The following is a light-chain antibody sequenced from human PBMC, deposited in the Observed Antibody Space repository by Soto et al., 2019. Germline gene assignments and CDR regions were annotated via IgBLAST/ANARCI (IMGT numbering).Light chain of an antibody. CDR2: GAS. CDR1: QSVRSSC. Sequence: EIVMTQSPGTLSWSPGESATLSCRASQSVRSSCLAWYQQKPRQAPRLLIYGASSWATGFLDRFSGSESGTDFTLTISRLEPEDFALSYCQQYGSSPQAFGQGTKVEIK. V-gene: IGKV3-20*01. J-gene: IGKJ1*01. CDR3: QQYGSSPQA.